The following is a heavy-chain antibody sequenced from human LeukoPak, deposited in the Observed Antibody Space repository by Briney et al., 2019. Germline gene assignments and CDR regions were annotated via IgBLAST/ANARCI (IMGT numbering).Heavy chain of an antibody. V-gene: IGHV3-74*01. D-gene: IGHD5-18*01. CDR3: ARNGSYGKIDY. CDR1: GFTFSNYA. Sequence: PGGSLRLSCLASGFTFSNYAMSWVRQAPGKGLVWVSRINSDGSSTSYADSVKGRFTISRDNAKNTLYLQMNSLRAEDTAVYYCARNGSYGKIDYWGQGTLVTVSS. CDR2: INSDGSST. J-gene: IGHJ4*02.